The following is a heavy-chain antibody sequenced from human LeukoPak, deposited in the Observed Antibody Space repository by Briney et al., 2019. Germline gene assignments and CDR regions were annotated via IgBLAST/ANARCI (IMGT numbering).Heavy chain of an antibody. CDR2: ISGSGGST. CDR3: AKDLVLRYFDWLLGCYFDY. J-gene: IGHJ4*02. CDR1: GFTFSSYA. Sequence: GGSLRLSCAASGFTFSSYAMSWVRQAPGKGLEWVSAISGSGGSTYYADSVKGRFTISRDNSKNTLYLQMNSLRAEDTAVYYCAKDLVLRYFDWLLGCYFDYWGQGTLVTVSS. V-gene: IGHV3-23*01. D-gene: IGHD3-9*01.